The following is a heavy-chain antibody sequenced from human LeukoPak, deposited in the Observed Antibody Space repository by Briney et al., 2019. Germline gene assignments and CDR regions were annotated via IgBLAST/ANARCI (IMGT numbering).Heavy chain of an antibody. CDR1: GFTFSSYS. V-gene: IGHV3-48*04. Sequence: GGSLRLSCAASGFTFSSYSMNWVRQAPGKGLEWVSYIGRDGTAIYYAQSAKGRFTISRDNTEKSLYLQMNSLRADDSAVYFCARLWGGLTMSRFLDSWGQGTPVTVSS. CDR2: IGRDGTAI. D-gene: IGHD3-16*01. J-gene: IGHJ1*01. CDR3: ARLWGGLTMSRFLDS.